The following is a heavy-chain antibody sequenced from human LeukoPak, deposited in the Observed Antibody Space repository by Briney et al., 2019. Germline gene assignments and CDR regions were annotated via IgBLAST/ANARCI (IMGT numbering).Heavy chain of an antibody. CDR3: ARDFSSSSTVYYYYYMDV. D-gene: IGHD6-6*01. CDR2: IYYSGST. J-gene: IGHJ6*03. V-gene: IGHV4-59*12. Sequence: SETLSLTCTVSGGSISSYYWSWIRQPPGKGLEWIGYIYYSGSTNYNPSLKSRVTISLGTSKNQFSLKLSSVTAADTAIYYCARDFSSSSTVYYYYYMDVWGKGTTVTVSS. CDR1: GGSISSYY.